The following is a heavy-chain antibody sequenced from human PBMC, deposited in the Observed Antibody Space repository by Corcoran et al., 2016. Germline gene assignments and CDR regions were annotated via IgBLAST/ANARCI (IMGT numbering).Heavy chain of an antibody. Sequence: QVQLQQWGAGLLKPSETLSLTCAVYGGSFSGYYWRWIRQPPGKGLEWIGEINHSGSTNYNPSLKSRVTISVDTSKNQFSLKLSPVTAADTAVYDWAAGPWRYCSGGSCYPGSDYWGQGTLVTVSS. CDR2: INHSGST. CDR3: AAGPWRYCSGGSCYPGSDY. J-gene: IGHJ4*02. CDR1: GGSFSGYY. V-gene: IGHV4-34*01. D-gene: IGHD2-15*01.